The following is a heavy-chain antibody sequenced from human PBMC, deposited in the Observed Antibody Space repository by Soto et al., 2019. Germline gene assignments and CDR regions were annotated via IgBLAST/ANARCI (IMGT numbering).Heavy chain of an antibody. CDR3: TRHPPSSSAYFDY. CDR1: GGSISNYF. J-gene: IGHJ4*02. V-gene: IGHV4-59*08. D-gene: IGHD6-6*01. Sequence: SETLSLTCTVSGGSISNYFWSWIRQPPGKGLEWIGYISYTESTNYNPSLKSRVTMSVDTSKNQFSLKLTSVTAADTAVYFCTRHPPSSSAYFDYWGQGTLVTVSS. CDR2: ISYTEST.